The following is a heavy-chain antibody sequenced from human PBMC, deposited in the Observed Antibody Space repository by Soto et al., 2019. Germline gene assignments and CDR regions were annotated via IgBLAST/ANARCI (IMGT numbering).Heavy chain of an antibody. Sequence: PSETLSLTCGVAGGSSSGSNGWRWVRQPPGKGLEWIGEIYYSGSTYYNPSLKSRVTISVDTSKNQFSLKLTSVTAADTAVYYCARDKITGLFDYWGQGTLVTVSS. CDR1: GGSSSGSNG. J-gene: IGHJ4*02. CDR2: IYYSGST. V-gene: IGHV4-4*02. D-gene: IGHD2-8*02. CDR3: ARDKITGLFDY.